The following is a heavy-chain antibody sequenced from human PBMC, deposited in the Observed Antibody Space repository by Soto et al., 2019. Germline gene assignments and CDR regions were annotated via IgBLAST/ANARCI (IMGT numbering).Heavy chain of an antibody. J-gene: IGHJ3*02. D-gene: IGHD3-10*01. CDR3: ARAADFSLGDDAFDI. Sequence: GGSLRLSCAASGFTFSSYWMHWVRQVKGKGLVWVSTIYTDGSSTSYADSVKGRFIISRDNAKNTLFLQMHSLRAEDTAVYYCARAADFSLGDDAFDIWSQGTMVTVSS. CDR2: IYTDGSST. V-gene: IGHV3-74*01. CDR1: GFTFSSYW.